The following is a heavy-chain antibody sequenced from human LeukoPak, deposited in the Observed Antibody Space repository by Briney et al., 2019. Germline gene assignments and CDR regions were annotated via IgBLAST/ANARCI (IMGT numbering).Heavy chain of an antibody. J-gene: IGHJ3*02. CDR2: IYYSGST. Sequence: SETLSLTRTVSGVSISSYYWSWIRQPPGKGLEWIGYIYYSGSTNYNPSLKSRVTISVDTSKNQFSLKLSSVTAADTAVYYCARRGYDADAFDIWGQGTMVTVSS. CDR1: GVSISSYY. V-gene: IGHV4-59*08. D-gene: IGHD5-12*01. CDR3: ARRGYDADAFDI.